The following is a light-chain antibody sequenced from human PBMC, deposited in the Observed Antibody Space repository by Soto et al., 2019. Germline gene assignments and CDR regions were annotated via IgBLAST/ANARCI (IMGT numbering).Light chain of an antibody. V-gene: IGKV3-11*01. CDR2: DAS. Sequence: EIVLTQSPATLSLSPGERATLSCRASQSFSSYLAWYQQKPGQAPRLLIYDASNRATGIPARFSGSGSGTDFTLTISSLEPEDFAVYYCQQRSNWPPRITFGGGTKVDIK. CDR3: QQRSNWPPRIT. J-gene: IGKJ4*01. CDR1: QSFSSY.